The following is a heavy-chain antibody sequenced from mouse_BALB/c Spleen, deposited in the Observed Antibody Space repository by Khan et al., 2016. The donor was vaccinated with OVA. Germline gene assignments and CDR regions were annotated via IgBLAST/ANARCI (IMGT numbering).Heavy chain of an antibody. CDR3: ARVFGGDFDY. J-gene: IGHJ2*01. CDR2: IRYSGNT. Sequence: EVKLEVSGPELAKPSQSLYLTCKVTGYSIISDYAWNWNRKFPGNKLECMGFIRYSGNTNYNQSFKNKISFTPDKSTSQVYLQLNSVTSEDTATYYCARVFGGDFDYWGQGTTLPVSS. CDR1: GYSIISDYA. V-gene: IGHV3-2*02.